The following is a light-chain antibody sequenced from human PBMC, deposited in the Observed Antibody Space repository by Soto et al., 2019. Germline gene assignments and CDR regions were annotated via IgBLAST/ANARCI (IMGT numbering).Light chain of an antibody. CDR2: DAS. J-gene: IGKJ4*01. V-gene: IGKV3-11*01. Sequence: EIVMTQSPATLSVSPGERATLSCRASQSVSSYLAWYQQKPGQAPRLLIYDASNRATGIPARFSGSGSGTDFTLTISSLEPEDFAVFYCQQYGSSPRLTFGGGTKVDIK. CDR3: QQYGSSPRLT. CDR1: QSVSSY.